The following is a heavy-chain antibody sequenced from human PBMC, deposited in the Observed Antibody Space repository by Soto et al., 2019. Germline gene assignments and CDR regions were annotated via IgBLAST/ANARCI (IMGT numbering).Heavy chain of an antibody. D-gene: IGHD2-8*01. CDR3: ARTPDCTNGVCSAGFDY. J-gene: IGHJ4*02. CDR2: ISSSSSYT. V-gene: IGHV3-11*06. Sequence: GGSLRLSCAAAGFTFSDYYMSWIRQAPGKGLEWVSYISSSSSYTNYADSVKGRFTISRDNAKNSLYLQMNSLRAEDTAVYYCARTPDCTNGVCSAGFDYWGQGTLVTVSS. CDR1: GFTFSDYY.